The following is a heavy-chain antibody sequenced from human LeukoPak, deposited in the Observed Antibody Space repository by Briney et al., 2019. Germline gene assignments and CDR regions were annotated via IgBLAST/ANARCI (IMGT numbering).Heavy chain of an antibody. J-gene: IGHJ4*02. CDR1: GFTFSSYA. CDR2: ISSSGSST. Sequence: GGSLRLSCAASGFTFSSYAMSWVRQAPGKGLEWVLAISSSGSSTYYADSVKGRFTISRDNSKNTLYLQMSSLRAEDTAVYYCAKRGSNKYFDYWGQGTLVTVSS. CDR3: AKRGSNKYFDY. V-gene: IGHV3-23*01. D-gene: IGHD2-15*01.